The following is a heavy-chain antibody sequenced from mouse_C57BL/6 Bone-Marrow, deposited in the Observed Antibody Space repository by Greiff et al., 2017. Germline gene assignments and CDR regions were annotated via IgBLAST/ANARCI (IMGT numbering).Heavy chain of an antibody. CDR3: AREITTVVAPDAMDY. V-gene: IGHV2-2*01. J-gene: IGHJ4*01. CDR2: IWSGGST. D-gene: IGHD1-1*01. Sequence: VQLQQSGPGLVQPSQSLSITCTVSGFSLTSYGVHWVRQSPGKGLEWRGVIWSGGSTDFNAAFISRLSISKDNSKSQVFFKMNSLQADDTAIYYCAREITTVVAPDAMDYWGQGTSVTVSS. CDR1: GFSLTSYG.